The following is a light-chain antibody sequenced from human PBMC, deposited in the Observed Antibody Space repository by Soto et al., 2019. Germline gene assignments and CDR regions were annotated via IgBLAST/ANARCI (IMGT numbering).Light chain of an antibody. CDR1: QSVSSSY. CDR3: QQYGSSPPVT. J-gene: IGKJ1*01. V-gene: IGKV3-20*01. CDR2: GAS. Sequence: EIVLTQSPGTLSLSLGERATLSCRASQSVSSSYLAWYQQKPGQAPRLLIYGASSRATGIPDRFSGSGSGTDFTLTISRLEPEDFAVYYCQQYGSSPPVTFGQGTKVAIK.